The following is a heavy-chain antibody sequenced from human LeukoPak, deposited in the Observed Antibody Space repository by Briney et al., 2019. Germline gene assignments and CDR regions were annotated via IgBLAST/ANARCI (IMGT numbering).Heavy chain of an antibody. J-gene: IGHJ6*03. CDR1: GGSIRGYY. D-gene: IGHD1-26*01. CDR2: IYSSGST. Sequence: SETLSLTCNVSGGSIRGYYWSRIRQPPGKGLEWIGYIYSSGSTNYNPSLKSRVTMSVDTSKNQFSLKVSSVTAADTAVYYCAKDGGGSGSYYYYYYMDVWGKGTTVTVSS. CDR3: AKDGGGSGSYYYYYYMDV. V-gene: IGHV4-59*01.